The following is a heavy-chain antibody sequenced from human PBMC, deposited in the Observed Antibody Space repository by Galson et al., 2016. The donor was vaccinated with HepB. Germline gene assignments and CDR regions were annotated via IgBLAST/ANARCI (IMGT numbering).Heavy chain of an antibody. CDR2: IDPSDSYT. V-gene: IGHV5-10-1*01. Sequence: QSGAEVKKPGESLRISCKGSGSSFSNYWISWVRQMPGKGLEWMGKIDPSDSYTNYSPSFQGHVTISADKSINTAYLQWSSLKASDTAMYYCARHQHYYGMDVWGQGTTVTVSS. CDR3: ARHQHYYGMDV. CDR1: GSSFSNYW. J-gene: IGHJ6*02.